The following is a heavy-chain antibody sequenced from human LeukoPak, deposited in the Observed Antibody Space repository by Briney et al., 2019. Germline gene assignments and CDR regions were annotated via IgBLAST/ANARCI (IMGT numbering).Heavy chain of an antibody. Sequence: SETLSLTCTVSGGSISSGGYYWSWIRQHPGKGLEWIGYIYYSGSTYYNPSLKSRVTISVDTSKPQFSLKLSSVTDAATAVHSCARVGSTLIVVDKVNWFDPWGQGTLVTVSS. CDR3: ARVGSTLIVVDKVNWFDP. V-gene: IGHV4-31*03. CDR1: GGSISSGGYY. CDR2: IYYSGST. D-gene: IGHD3-22*01. J-gene: IGHJ5*02.